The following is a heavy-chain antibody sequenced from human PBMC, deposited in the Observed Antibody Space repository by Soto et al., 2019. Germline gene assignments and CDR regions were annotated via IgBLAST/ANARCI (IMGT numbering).Heavy chain of an antibody. Sequence: SETLSLTCTVSGGSISSSSYYWGWIRQPPGKGLEWIGSIYYSGSTYYNPSLKSRVTISVDTSKNKFSLKLSSVTAADTVVYYCARLGDSSGWHINWFDPWGQGTLVTVSS. V-gene: IGHV4-39*01. CDR3: ARLGDSSGWHINWFDP. D-gene: IGHD6-19*01. J-gene: IGHJ5*02. CDR2: IYYSGST. CDR1: GGSISSSSYY.